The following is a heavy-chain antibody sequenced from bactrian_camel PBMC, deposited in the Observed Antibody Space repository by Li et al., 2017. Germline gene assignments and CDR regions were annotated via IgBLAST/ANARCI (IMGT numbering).Heavy chain of an antibody. V-gene: IGHV3S53*01. Sequence: VQLVESGGGSVQPGGSLRLSCAASGDTSRTATRAWFRQATGKERGAVAAIVRGSHTDYHAAVKGRFTISQDTPKNTVYLQLNSLKTEDTAMYYCAQDLGAYYTEYDGAYNYWGQGTQVTVS. CDR1: GDTSRTAT. D-gene: IGHD4*01. J-gene: IGHJ4*01. CDR2: IVRGSHT. CDR3: AQDLGAYYTEYDGAYNY.